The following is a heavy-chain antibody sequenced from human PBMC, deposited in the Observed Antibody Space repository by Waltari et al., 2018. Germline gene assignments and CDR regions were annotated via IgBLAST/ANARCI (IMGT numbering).Heavy chain of an antibody. D-gene: IGHD3-10*01. CDR2: VRFDGNNA. CDR3: AKDLSYGPDY. CDR1: G. J-gene: IGHJ4*02. V-gene: IGHV3-30*02. Sequence: GVHWVRQAPGKGLEWVTFVRFDGNNAFYADSVTGRFSISRDTSKNTLYLHMNSLRVEDTAVYYCAKDLSYGPDYWGQGTLVTVSS.